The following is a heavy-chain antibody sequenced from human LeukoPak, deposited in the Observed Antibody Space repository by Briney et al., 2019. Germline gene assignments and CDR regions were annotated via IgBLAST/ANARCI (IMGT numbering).Heavy chain of an antibody. CDR2: ISSGSTTI. CDR3: ARAQSSMAVAGPYYFDY. J-gene: IGHJ4*02. D-gene: IGHD6-19*01. Sequence: GGSLRLSCAASGFTFSTYSMNWVRQAPGKGLEWVSYISSGSTTIYYADSVKGRFSISRDNARKSLSLQMNSLRDEDTAVYYCARAQSSMAVAGPYYFDYWGQGSLVTVSS. CDR1: GFTFSTYS. V-gene: IGHV3-48*02.